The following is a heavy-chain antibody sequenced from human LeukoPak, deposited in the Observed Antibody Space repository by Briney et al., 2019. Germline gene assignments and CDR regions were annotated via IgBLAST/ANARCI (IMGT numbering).Heavy chain of an antibody. CDR3: ARTGFDYGDSDY. Sequence: GGPLRLSCSVFGFTFSSYTMHWVRQTPGKGLEFISTISGDERYTNYADSVKGRFTISRDNSKNTLYLQMNSLRAEDTAVYYCARTGFDYGDSDYWGQGTLVTVSS. D-gene: IGHD4-17*01. V-gene: IGHV3-64*04. CDR2: ISGDERYT. J-gene: IGHJ4*02. CDR1: GFTFSSYT.